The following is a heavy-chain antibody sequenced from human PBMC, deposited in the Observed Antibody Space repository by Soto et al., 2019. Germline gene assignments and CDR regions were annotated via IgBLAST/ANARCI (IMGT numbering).Heavy chain of an antibody. CDR3: ARVGPWVPYYYDSSPYTFENWFDP. D-gene: IGHD3-22*01. Sequence: SETLSLTCTVSGDSVTSGSRYWNWFRQPPGKGLEWIGYIYHIGNTNYIPSLKSRVTLSIDMTNNHVSLILNSVTAADTAVYYCARVGPWVPYYYDSSPYTFENWFDPWGQGTLVTVSS. CDR2: IYHIGNT. J-gene: IGHJ5*02. V-gene: IGHV4-61*03. CDR1: GDSVTSGSRY.